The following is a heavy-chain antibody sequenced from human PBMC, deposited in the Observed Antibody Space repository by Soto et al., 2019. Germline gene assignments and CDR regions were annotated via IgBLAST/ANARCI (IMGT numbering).Heavy chain of an antibody. CDR3: AALVGAVSGFDY. CDR2: IVVGSGNT. J-gene: IGHJ4*02. Sequence: SVKVSCKASGFTFTSSAVQWVRQARGQRLEWIGWIVVGSGNTNYAQKFQERVTITRDMSTSTAYMELSSLRSEDTAVYYCAALVGAVSGFDYWGQGTLVTVSS. CDR1: GFTFTSSA. D-gene: IGHD1-26*01. V-gene: IGHV1-58*01.